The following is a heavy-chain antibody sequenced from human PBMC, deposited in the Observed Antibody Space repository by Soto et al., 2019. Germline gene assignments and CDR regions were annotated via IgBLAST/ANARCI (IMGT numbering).Heavy chain of an antibody. CDR2: SRNKVKSYTT. V-gene: IGHV3-72*01. CDR3: ANSAPGNIFQH. Sequence: GGSLRLSCAASGFTFSDHYMDWVRQAPGKGLEWVGRSRNKVKSYTTEYAASVKGRFTISRDAPKNILYLQMNSLTTEDTAMYYCANSAPGNIFQHWGQGTLVTVSS. J-gene: IGHJ1*01. CDR1: GFTFSDHY. D-gene: IGHD3-10*01.